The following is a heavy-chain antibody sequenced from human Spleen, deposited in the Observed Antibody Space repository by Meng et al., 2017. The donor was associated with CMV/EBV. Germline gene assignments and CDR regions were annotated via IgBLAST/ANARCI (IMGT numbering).Heavy chain of an antibody. Sequence: GESLKISCAASGFSFSRYWMTWVRQAPGKGLEWVATIKQDGSEKYYVDSVKGRFTISRDNAKNSLYLQMNSLRAEDTAVYHCARGPPSGYYYYYGMDVWGQGTTVTVSS. CDR1: GFSFSRYW. V-gene: IGHV3-7*01. CDR3: ARGPPSGYYYYYGMDV. CDR2: IKQDGSEK. J-gene: IGHJ6*02.